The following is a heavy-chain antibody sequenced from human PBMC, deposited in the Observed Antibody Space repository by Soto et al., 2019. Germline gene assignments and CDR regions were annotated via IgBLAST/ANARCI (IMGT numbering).Heavy chain of an antibody. Sequence: SVKVSCKASGFTFTSSAVQWVRQARGQRLEWIGWIVAGSGNTNYAQKFQERVTITRDMSTSTAYMELSSLRSEDTAVYYCAAAGGFAPYYFDYWGQGTLVTVSS. CDR2: IVAGSGNT. J-gene: IGHJ4*02. D-gene: IGHD5-12*01. CDR3: AAAGGFAPYYFDY. V-gene: IGHV1-58*01. CDR1: GFTFTSSA.